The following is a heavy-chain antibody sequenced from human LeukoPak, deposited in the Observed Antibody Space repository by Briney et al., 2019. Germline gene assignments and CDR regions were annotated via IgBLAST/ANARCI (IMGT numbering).Heavy chain of an antibody. CDR3: ARQGSPVVVVVGATPAAFDI. D-gene: IGHD2-15*01. CDR1: GGSISSGGYY. V-gene: IGHV4-31*03. CDR2: IYYSGST. Sequence: SETLSLTCTVSGGSISSGGYYWSWIRQHPGKGLEWIGYIYYSGSTYYNPSLKSRVTISVDTSENHFSLRLTSVTAADTAVYYCARQGSPVVVVVGATPAAFDIWGQGTMVTVSS. J-gene: IGHJ3*02.